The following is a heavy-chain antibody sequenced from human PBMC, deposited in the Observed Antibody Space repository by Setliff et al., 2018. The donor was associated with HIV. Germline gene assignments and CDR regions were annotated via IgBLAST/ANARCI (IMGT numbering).Heavy chain of an antibody. J-gene: IGHJ6*03. Sequence: PSETLSLTCTVSGDSFSNYYWSWIRQPPGKGLEWIGYVFYTGSATYNPSLKSRVSISVDRSTNRFSLMLHSVTAADTAVYDCARGPSGGGFYYMDVWGKGTTVTVSS. CDR3: ARGPSGGGFYYMDV. D-gene: IGHD2-15*01. CDR2: VFYTGSA. CDR1: GDSFSNYY. V-gene: IGHV4-59*01.